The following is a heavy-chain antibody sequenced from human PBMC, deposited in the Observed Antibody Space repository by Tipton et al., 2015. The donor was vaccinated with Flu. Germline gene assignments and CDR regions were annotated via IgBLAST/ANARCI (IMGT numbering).Heavy chain of an antibody. Sequence: SLRLSCAASGFNLSSYEMNRVRQAPGKGLEWVSYISNSGSRIYYADSVKGRFTISRDNAKNSLYLQMNSLRAEDTAVYYCAREYSSSSGDGYDIWGQGTMVTVSS. CDR2: ISNSGSRI. D-gene: IGHD6-6*01. V-gene: IGHV3-48*03. CDR1: GFNLSSYE. J-gene: IGHJ3*02. CDR3: AREYSSSSGDGYDI.